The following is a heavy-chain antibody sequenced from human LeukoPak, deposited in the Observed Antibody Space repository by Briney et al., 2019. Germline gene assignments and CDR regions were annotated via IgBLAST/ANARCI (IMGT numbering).Heavy chain of an antibody. CDR3: ARDGGSYGNYFDY. Sequence: ASVKVSCKASGYTFTSYGISWVRQAPGQGLEWMGIINPSGGSTSYAQKFQGRVTMTRDTSTSTVYMELSSLRSEDTAVYYCARDGGSYGNYFDYWGQGTLVTVSS. CDR2: INPSGGST. D-gene: IGHD1-26*01. V-gene: IGHV1-46*01. CDR1: GYTFTSYG. J-gene: IGHJ4*02.